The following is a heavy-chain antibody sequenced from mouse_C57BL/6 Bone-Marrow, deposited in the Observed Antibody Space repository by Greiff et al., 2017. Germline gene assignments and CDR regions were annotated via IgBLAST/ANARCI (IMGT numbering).Heavy chain of an antibody. CDR1: GFNIKDDY. V-gene: IGHV14-4*01. CDR3: TTLFYYYGEGFAY. Sequence: VQLQQSGAELVRPGASVKLSCTASGFNIKDDYMHWVKQRPEQGLEWIGWIDPENGDTEYASEFQGKATITADTSSNTAYLQLSSLTSEDTAVYYCTTLFYYYGEGFAYWGQGTLVTVSA. D-gene: IGHD1-1*01. CDR2: IDPENGDT. J-gene: IGHJ3*01.